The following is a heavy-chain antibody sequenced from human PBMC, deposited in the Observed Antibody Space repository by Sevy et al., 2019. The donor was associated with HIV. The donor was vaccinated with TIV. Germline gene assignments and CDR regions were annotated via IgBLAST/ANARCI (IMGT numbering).Heavy chain of an antibody. Sequence: GGSLRLSCAASRFTFSSYAMHWVRQAPGKGLEWVAVISYDGSNKYYADSVKGRFTISRDNSKNTLYLQMNSLRAEDTAVYYCARGGYYDSSGYYYDAFDIWGQGTMVTVSS. D-gene: IGHD3-22*01. V-gene: IGHV3-30-3*01. CDR3: ARGGYYDSSGYYYDAFDI. CDR2: ISYDGSNK. CDR1: RFTFSSYA. J-gene: IGHJ3*02.